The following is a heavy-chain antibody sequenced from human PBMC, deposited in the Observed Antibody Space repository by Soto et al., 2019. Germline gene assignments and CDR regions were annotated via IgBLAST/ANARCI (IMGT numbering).Heavy chain of an antibody. CDR3: AKDGGSYRSGNDY. CDR2: ISYDGSNK. J-gene: IGHJ4*02. CDR1: GFTFSSYG. D-gene: IGHD1-26*01. V-gene: IGHV3-30*18. Sequence: PGGSLRLSCAASGFTFSSYGMHWVRQAPGKGLEWVAVISYDGSNKYYADSVKGRFTISRDNSKNTLYLQMNSLRAEDTAVYYCAKDGGSYRSGNDYWGQGTLVTVSS.